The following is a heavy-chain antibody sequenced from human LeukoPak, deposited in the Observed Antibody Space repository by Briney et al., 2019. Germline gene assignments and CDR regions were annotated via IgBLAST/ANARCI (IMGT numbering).Heavy chain of an antibody. CDR2: INTDGSST. J-gene: IGHJ4*02. CDR1: GFTFSSYA. V-gene: IGHV3-74*01. CDR3: ARGPAHFDY. Sequence: PGGSLRLSCAASGFTFSSYAMSWVRQAPGKGLVWVSRINTDGSSTSYADSVKGRFTISRDNAKNTLYLQMNSLRAEDTAVYYCARGPAHFDYWGQGTLVTVSS.